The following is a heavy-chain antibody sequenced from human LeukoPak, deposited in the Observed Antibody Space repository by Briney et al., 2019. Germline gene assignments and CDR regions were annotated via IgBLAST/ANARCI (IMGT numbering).Heavy chain of an antibody. J-gene: IGHJ4*02. D-gene: IGHD2-2*03. CDR3: ARDMVDIVVVPASPIDY. Sequence: GGSLRLSCAASGFTFSSYSMNWVRQAPGKGLEWASSISSSSSYIYYADSVKGRFTISRDNAKNSLYLQMNSLRAEDTAVYYCARDMVDIVVVPASPIDYWGQGTLVTVSS. CDR2: ISSSSSYI. CDR1: GFTFSSYS. V-gene: IGHV3-21*01.